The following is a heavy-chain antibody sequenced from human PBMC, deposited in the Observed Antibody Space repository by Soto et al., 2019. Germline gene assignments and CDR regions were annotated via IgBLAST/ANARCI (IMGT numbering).Heavy chain of an antibody. CDR2: VYYSGNT. Sequence: QVQLQESGPGLVNPSETLSLTCTVSGGSISPYYWSWIRQSPGKGLEWIGYVYYSGNTNYNPSLESRVTISVDTSRNRSSLNLTSATAADTAVYYGARKGAAASYAHYYMDVWGRGTAVTVSS. CDR3: ARKGAAASYAHYYMDV. J-gene: IGHJ6*03. CDR1: GGSISPYY. V-gene: IGHV4-59*01. D-gene: IGHD6-13*01.